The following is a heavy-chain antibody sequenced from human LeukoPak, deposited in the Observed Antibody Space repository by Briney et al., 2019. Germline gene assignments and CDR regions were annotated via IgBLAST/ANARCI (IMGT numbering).Heavy chain of an antibody. CDR1: GFTFSSYE. V-gene: IGHV3-48*03. CDR3: AKVPLYDSSGYSY. J-gene: IGHJ4*02. CDR2: ISSSGSTI. Sequence: GGSLRLSCAASGFTFSSYEMNWVRQAPGKGLEWVSYISSSGSTIYYADSVKGRFTISRDNAKNTLYLQMNSLRAEDTAVYYCAKVPLYDSSGYSYWGQGTLVTVSS. D-gene: IGHD3-22*01.